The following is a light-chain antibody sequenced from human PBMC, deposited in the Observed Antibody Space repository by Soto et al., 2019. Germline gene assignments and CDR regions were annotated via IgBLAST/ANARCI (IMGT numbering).Light chain of an antibody. J-gene: IGKJ2*01. CDR2: GAS. V-gene: IGKV3-15*01. CDR1: ESVSTY. CDR3: HQYGSSPLYT. Sequence: ETVMTQSPATLSVSPGERVTLSCRASESVSTYLAWYQQKPGQAPRLLIYGASARATGIPTRFSGSGSGTEFTLTISRLEPEDFAVYYCHQYGSSPLYTFGQGTKLEIK.